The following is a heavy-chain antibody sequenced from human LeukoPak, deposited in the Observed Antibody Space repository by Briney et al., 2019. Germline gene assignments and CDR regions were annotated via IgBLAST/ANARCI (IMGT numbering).Heavy chain of an antibody. V-gene: IGHV4-30-2*01. CDR1: GGSISSGGYY. Sequence: SETLSLTCTVSGGSISSGGYYWSWIRQPPGKGLEWIGYIYHSGSTYYNPSLKSRVTISVDRSKNQFSLKLSSETAADTAVYYCAKSAVHTGAFYYVPFDYWGPGTLVTVSS. J-gene: IGHJ4*02. CDR2: IYHSGST. D-gene: IGHD3-22*01. CDR3: AKSAVHTGAFYYVPFDY.